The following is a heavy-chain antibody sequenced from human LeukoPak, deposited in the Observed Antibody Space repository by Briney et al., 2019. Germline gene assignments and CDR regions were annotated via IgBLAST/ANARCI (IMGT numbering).Heavy chain of an antibody. Sequence: SETLSLTCTVSGGSISSYYWSWIRQPPGKGLEWIGYIYYSGSTYYNPSLKSRVTISVDTSKNQFSLKLSSVTAADTAVYYCARLRYFDWLPIHFDYWGQGTLVTVSS. CDR1: GGSISSYY. D-gene: IGHD3-9*01. CDR2: IYYSGST. J-gene: IGHJ4*02. CDR3: ARLRYFDWLPIHFDY. V-gene: IGHV4-59*06.